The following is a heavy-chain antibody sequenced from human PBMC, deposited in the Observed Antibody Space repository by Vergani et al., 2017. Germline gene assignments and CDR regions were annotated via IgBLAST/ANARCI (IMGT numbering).Heavy chain of an antibody. CDR2: IYYSGST. J-gene: IGHJ4*02. CDR3: AREAKDGSTIRDC. CDR1: GGSISSSSYY. Sequence: QLQLQESGPGLVKPSETLSLTCTVSGGSISSSSYYWGWIRQPPGKGLEWIGSIYYSGSTYYYPSLKSRIVIFVDTSRNQFSLNLSSVTAADTAVYYCAREAKDGSTIRDCWGQGTLVTVSS. V-gene: IGHV4-39*01. D-gene: IGHD5-24*01.